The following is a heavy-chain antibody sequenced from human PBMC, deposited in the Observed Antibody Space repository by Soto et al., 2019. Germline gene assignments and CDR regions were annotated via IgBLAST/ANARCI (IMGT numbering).Heavy chain of an antibody. D-gene: IGHD3-10*01. CDR3: ARAPPGPSPRWDV. CDR2: IYATGKT. J-gene: IGHJ6*02. V-gene: IGHV4-30-2*06. Sequence: QVQLQESGSGLVKPSQTLSVTCGVSGASMSSGSHSWSWIRQSPGEGLEWIGCIYATGKTYYNPSLKSRVTISVDTSKNQFSLNVTSVTAADTAVYYCARAPPGPSPRWDVWGQGTTVTVSS. CDR1: GASMSSGSHS.